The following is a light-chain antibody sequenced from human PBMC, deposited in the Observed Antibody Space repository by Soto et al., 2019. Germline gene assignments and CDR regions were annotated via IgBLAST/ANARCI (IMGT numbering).Light chain of an antibody. Sequence: ETVMTQSPGTLSVAPGERATLSCRASLTVSRNLAWYQQKPGQAPRLLIYGASNRATGIPDRFSGSGAGTEFTLTISSLQTEDSAIYYCQQYMNWPPWTFGQGTRVEIK. J-gene: IGKJ1*01. CDR3: QQYMNWPPWT. CDR2: GAS. V-gene: IGKV3-15*01. CDR1: LTVSRN.